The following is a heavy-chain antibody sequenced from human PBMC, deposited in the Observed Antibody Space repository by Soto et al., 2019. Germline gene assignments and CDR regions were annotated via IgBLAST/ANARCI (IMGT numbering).Heavy chain of an antibody. Sequence: QVQLQQWGAGLLKPSETLSLTCAVYGGSFSGYYWSWIRQPPGKGLEWIGEINHSGSTNYNPSLKSRVTISVDTSKNQFSLKLSSVTAADTAVYYCARGRGYGGNSGYFDYWGQGTLVTVSS. J-gene: IGHJ4*02. CDR1: GGSFSGYY. V-gene: IGHV4-34*01. CDR2: INHSGST. CDR3: ARGRGYGGNSGYFDY. D-gene: IGHD4-17*01.